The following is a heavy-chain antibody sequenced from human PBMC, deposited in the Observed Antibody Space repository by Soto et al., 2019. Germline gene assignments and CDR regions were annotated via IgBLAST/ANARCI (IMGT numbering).Heavy chain of an antibody. CDR1: GFIFSSYW. D-gene: IGHD6-6*01. V-gene: IGHV3-74*01. CDR3: ARAWDSSSSFWFDP. Sequence: GGSLILSCAASGFIFSSYWMHWFRQAPGKGPVWVSSSNSDGSSTSYADSMKGRFTISRDNAKQTVYLQMNSLRAEDTAVYYCARAWDSSSSFWFDPWGQGTLVTVSS. J-gene: IGHJ5*02. CDR2: SNSDGSST.